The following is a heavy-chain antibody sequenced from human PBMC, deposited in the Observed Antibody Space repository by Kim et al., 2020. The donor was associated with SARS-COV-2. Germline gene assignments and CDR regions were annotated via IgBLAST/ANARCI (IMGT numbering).Heavy chain of an antibody. CDR3: AGAHAGYSSSWYTVNWFDP. CDR2: ISGYNGNT. J-gene: IGHJ5*02. D-gene: IGHD6-13*01. V-gene: IGHV1-18*01. Sequence: ASVKVSCKASGYTFTSYVISWVRQAPGQGLEWMGWISGYNGNTNYAQKFQGRVTMTTDTSTSTAYMDLRSLRSDDTAVYYCAGAHAGYSSSWYTVNWFDPWGQGTLVTVSS. CDR1: GYTFTSYV.